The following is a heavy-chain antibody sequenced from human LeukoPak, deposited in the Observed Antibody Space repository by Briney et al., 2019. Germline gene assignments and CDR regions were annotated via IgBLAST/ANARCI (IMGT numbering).Heavy chain of an antibody. Sequence: SETLSLTCAVYGGSFSGYYWSWIRQPPGKGLEWIGEINHSGSTNYNPSLKSRVTISVDTSKNQFSLKLSSVTAADTAVYYCARDRPEDILTGSEGDGAFDIWGQGTMVTVSS. J-gene: IGHJ3*02. D-gene: IGHD3-9*01. V-gene: IGHV4-34*01. CDR2: INHSGST. CDR1: GGSFSGYY. CDR3: ARDRPEDILTGSEGDGAFDI.